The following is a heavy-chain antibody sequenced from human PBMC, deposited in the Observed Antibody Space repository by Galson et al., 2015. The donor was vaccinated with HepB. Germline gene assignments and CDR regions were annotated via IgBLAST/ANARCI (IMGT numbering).Heavy chain of an antibody. V-gene: IGHV3-23*01. CDR2: ISGSGATT. Sequence: SLRLSCAASGFTFSTYAITWVRQAPGKGLEWVSVISGSGATTFYADSVKGRFIIYRDNSKNTVYLQMNSLRADDTAIYHCAKEPPYCGGNCYSVSDVWGQGYLVHVSS. J-gene: IGHJ4*02. CDR1: GFTFSTYA. CDR3: AKEPPYCGGNCYSVSDV. D-gene: IGHD2-21*02.